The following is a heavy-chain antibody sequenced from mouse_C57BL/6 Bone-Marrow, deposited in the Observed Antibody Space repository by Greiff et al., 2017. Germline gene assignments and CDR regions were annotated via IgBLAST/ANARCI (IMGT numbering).Heavy chain of an antibody. CDR3: ARSPYYCGSSGDFDY. CDR2: IDPSDSYT. CDR1: GYTFTSYW. V-gene: IGHV1-59*01. D-gene: IGHD1-1*01. J-gene: IGHJ2*01. Sequence: QVQLQQPGAELVRPGTSVKLSCKASGYTFTSYWMHWVKQRPGQGLEWIGVIDPSDSYTNYNPKFKGKATLTVDPSSSTAYMQLSSLTSEDSAVYYWARSPYYCGSSGDFDYWGQGTTLTVSS.